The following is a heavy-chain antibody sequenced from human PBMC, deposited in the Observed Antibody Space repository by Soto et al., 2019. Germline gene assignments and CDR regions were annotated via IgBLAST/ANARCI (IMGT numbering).Heavy chain of an antibody. CDR1: GGSISSGGYY. D-gene: IGHD4-17*01. J-gene: IGHJ5*02. V-gene: IGHV4-31*03. CDR3: ARALGDYGLLRDNWFDP. CDR2: IYYSGST. Sequence: QVQLQESGPGLVKPSQTLSLTCTVSGGSISSGGYYWSWIRQHPGKGLAWIGYIYYSGSTYYNPSLKSRVTIAVDTSKNQFALKLSSVTAADTAVYYCARALGDYGLLRDNWFDPWGQGTLVTVSS.